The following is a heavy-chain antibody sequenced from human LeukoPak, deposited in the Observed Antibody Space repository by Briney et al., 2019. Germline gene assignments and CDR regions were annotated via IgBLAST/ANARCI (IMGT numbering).Heavy chain of an antibody. CDR3: AKDLEPTAAGQIDY. CDR1: GFTFSSYA. Sequence: GGSLRLSCAASGFTFSSYAMSWVRQAPGKGLEWVSAISGSCGSTYYADSVKGRFTISRDNSKNTLYLQMNSLGAEDTAVYYCAKDLEPTAAGQIDYWGQGTLVTVSS. V-gene: IGHV3-23*01. J-gene: IGHJ4*02. CDR2: ISGSCGST. D-gene: IGHD6-13*01.